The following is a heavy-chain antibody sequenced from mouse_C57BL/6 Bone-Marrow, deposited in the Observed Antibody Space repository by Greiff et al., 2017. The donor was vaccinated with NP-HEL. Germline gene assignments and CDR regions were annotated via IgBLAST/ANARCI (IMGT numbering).Heavy chain of an antibody. J-gene: IGHJ1*03. D-gene: IGHD1-1*01. CDR1: GYTFTSYD. V-gene: IGHV1-85*01. Sequence: QVQLQQSGPELVKPGASVKLSCKASGYTFTSYDINWVKQRPGQGLEWIGWIYPSDGSTKYNEKFKGKATLTVDKSSSTAYMELNSLTSEDSAVYYCARSFFYDGSSYCYFDVWGTGTTVTVSS. CDR3: ARSFFYDGSSYCYFDV. CDR2: IYPSDGST.